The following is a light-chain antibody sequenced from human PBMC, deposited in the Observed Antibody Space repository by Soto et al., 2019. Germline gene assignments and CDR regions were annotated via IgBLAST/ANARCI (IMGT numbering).Light chain of an antibody. CDR2: GTS. CDR3: QQYGSSPRT. CDR1: QTISSS. J-gene: IGKJ1*01. V-gene: IGKV3-15*01. Sequence: EIVLTQSPVTLSVSPGERATLSCRASQTISSSLAWYQQKPGQGPRLLIYGTSTRAGGVPARFSGGGSGTEFTLTISSLESEDFAVYYCQQYGSSPRTFGQGTKVDI.